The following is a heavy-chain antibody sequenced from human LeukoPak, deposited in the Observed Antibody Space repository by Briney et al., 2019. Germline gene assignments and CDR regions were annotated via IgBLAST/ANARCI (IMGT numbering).Heavy chain of an antibody. Sequence: HTGGSLRLSCAASGFTFSSYAMSWVRQAPGKGLEWVSGINGRGDSTVYADSVKGRFTISRDNSKNTLHLQMNSLRAEDTAIYYCANNLGYCSGTSCSEPGCWGQGTLVTVSS. D-gene: IGHD2-2*01. V-gene: IGHV3-23*01. CDR1: GFTFSSYA. CDR3: ANNLGYCSGTSCSEPGC. J-gene: IGHJ4*02. CDR2: INGRGDST.